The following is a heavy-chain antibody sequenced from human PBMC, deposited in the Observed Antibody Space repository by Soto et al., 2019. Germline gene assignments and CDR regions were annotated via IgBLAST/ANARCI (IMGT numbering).Heavy chain of an antibody. J-gene: IGHJ6*02. D-gene: IGHD3-10*01. CDR1: GGTFSSYA. CDR3: ARAPYGGSPPYYYYYGMDV. V-gene: IGHV1-69*13. Sequence: GASVKVSCKASGGTFSSYAISWVRQAPGQGLEWMGGIIPIFGTANYAQKFQGRVTITADESTSTAYMELSSLRSEDTAVYYCARAPYGGSPPYYYYYGMDVWGQGTTVTVSS. CDR2: IIPIFGTA.